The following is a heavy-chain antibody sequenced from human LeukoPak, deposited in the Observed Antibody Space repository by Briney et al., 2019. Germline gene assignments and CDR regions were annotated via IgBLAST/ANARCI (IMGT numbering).Heavy chain of an antibody. Sequence: PSETLSLTCTVSGGSISSGTYYWSWIRQPAGKGLEWIGRIYTSGSTYYSPSLKSRVTISVDTSKNQFSLKLSSVTAADTAVYYCARHHRGDGYNSFDYWGQGTLVTVSS. J-gene: IGHJ4*02. D-gene: IGHD5-24*01. CDR1: GGSISSGTYY. V-gene: IGHV4-61*02. CDR3: ARHHRGDGYNSFDY. CDR2: IYTSGST.